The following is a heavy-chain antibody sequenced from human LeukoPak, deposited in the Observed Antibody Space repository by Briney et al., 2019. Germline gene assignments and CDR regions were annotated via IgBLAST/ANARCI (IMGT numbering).Heavy chain of an antibody. Sequence: GGSPRLSCAASGFTFSNYWMTCVRQAPGKGLEWVASIKFDGSEKYYVDSEKGRFTISRDNAKNSLYLQMNSLRAEDTAVYYCARREDYYGSGSYENYFDYWGQGTLVTVSS. CDR2: IKFDGSEK. J-gene: IGHJ4*02. CDR1: GFTFSNYW. CDR3: ARREDYYGSGSYENYFDY. V-gene: IGHV3-7*01. D-gene: IGHD3-10*01.